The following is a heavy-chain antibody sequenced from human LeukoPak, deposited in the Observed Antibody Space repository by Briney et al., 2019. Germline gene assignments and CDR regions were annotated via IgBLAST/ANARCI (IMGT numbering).Heavy chain of an antibody. CDR2: IYPSGST. D-gene: IGHD3-22*01. CDR1: SGSINSSNW. V-gene: IGHV4-4*02. Sequence: SETLSLTCAVSSGSINSSNWWSWVRQPPGKGLEWIGEIYPSGSTNYNPSLKSRVTISVDTSKNQFSLKLSSVTAADTAVYFCARGPYSYDSSGAFDIWGQGTMVTVSS. CDR3: ARGPYSYDSSGAFDI. J-gene: IGHJ3*02.